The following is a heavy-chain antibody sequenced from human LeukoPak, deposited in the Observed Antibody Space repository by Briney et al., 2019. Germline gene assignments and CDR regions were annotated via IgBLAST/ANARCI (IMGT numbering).Heavy chain of an antibody. CDR2: IYSGGST. D-gene: IGHD5-18*01. V-gene: IGHV3-53*01. CDR3: AREEYGYSYVYAFAY. CDR1: GFTVSSNY. Sequence: PGGSLRLSCAASGFTVSSNYMSWVRQAPGKGLEWVSVIYSGGSTYYADSVKGRFTISRDNSKNTLYLQMNSLRAEDTAVYYCAREEYGYSYVYAFAYWGRGTRVTVSS. J-gene: IGHJ4*02.